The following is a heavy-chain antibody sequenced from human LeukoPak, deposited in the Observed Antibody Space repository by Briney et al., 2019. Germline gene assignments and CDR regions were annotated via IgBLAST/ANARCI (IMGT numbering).Heavy chain of an antibody. J-gene: IGHJ4*02. CDR1: GYSFTSDW. Sequence: GESLKISCKGSGYSFTSDWIGWVRQMPGKGLEWMGIIYPGDSDTRYSPSFQGQVTISADKSISTAYLQWSSLKASDTAMYYCARPYERTRWAFDYWGQGTLVTVSS. CDR3: ARPYERTRWAFDY. V-gene: IGHV5-51*01. CDR2: IYPGDSDT. D-gene: IGHD3-3*01.